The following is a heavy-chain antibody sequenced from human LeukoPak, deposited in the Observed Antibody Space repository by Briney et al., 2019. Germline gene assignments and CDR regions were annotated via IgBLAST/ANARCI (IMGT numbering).Heavy chain of an antibody. D-gene: IGHD6-19*01. Sequence: SVKVSCKASGGTFSSYAISWVRQAPGQGLEWMGRIIPIFGIANYAQKFQGRVTITADKSTSTAYMELSSLRSEDTAVYYCARVGDSSGWYYFDYWGQGTLVTVSS. CDR2: IIPIFGIA. V-gene: IGHV1-69*04. J-gene: IGHJ4*02. CDR1: GGTFSSYA. CDR3: ARVGDSSGWYYFDY.